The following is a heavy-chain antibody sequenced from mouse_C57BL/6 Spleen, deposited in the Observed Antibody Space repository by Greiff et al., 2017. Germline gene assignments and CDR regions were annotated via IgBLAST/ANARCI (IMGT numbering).Heavy chain of an antibody. D-gene: IGHD2-2*01. V-gene: IGHV1-55*01. CDR2: IYPGSGST. Sequence: VQLQQPGAELVKPGASVTMSCKASGYTFTSYWITWVKQRPGQGLEWIGDIYPGSGSTNYNEKFKGKATLTVDTSSSTAYMQLSSLTSEDSAVYYCARGEYGYDGDYWGQGTTLTVSA. CDR3: ARGEYGYDGDY. J-gene: IGHJ2*01. CDR1: GYTFTSYW.